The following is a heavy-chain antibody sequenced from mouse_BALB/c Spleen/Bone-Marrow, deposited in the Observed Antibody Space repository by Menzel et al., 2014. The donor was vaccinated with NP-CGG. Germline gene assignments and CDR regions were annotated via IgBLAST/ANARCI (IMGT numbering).Heavy chain of an antibody. CDR2: IYPGDGDT. Sequence: VQLQQSGPELVKPGASVKISCRASGYAFSSSWMNWVKQRPGQGLEWIGRIYPGDGDTNYNGNFKGNATLTADKSSSTAYMQLSSLTSVDSAVYFCARTYGSSYFVYWGQGTLVTVSA. D-gene: IGHD1-1*01. V-gene: IGHV1-82*01. J-gene: IGHJ3*01. CDR3: ARTYGSSYFVY. CDR1: GYAFSSSW.